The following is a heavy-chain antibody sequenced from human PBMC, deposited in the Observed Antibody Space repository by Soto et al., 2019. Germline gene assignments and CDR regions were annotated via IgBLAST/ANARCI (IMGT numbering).Heavy chain of an antibody. CDR3: ARGSLAYCGGDCYLPHLRYYGMDV. J-gene: IGHJ6*02. CDR2: IIPIFGTA. D-gene: IGHD2-21*02. CDR1: GGTFSSYA. V-gene: IGHV1-69*01. Sequence: QVQLVQSGAEVKKPGSSVKVSCKASGGTFSSYAISWVRQAPGQGLEWMGGIIPIFGTANYAQKFQGRVTITAEESTRTAYMELSSLRAEDTAVYYCARGSLAYCGGDCYLPHLRYYGMDVWGQGTTVTVSS.